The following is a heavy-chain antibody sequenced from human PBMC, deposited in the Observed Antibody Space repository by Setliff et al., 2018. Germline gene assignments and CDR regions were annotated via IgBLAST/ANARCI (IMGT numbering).Heavy chain of an antibody. CDR3: ASRGKQGVLWFGESLGAFDI. J-gene: IGHJ3*02. D-gene: IGHD3-10*01. V-gene: IGHV4-39*01. CDR2: IYYSGST. Sequence: PSETLSLTCTVSGGSISSSSYYWGWIRQPPGKGLEWIGSIYYSGSTYYNPSLKSRVTISVDTSKNQFSLKLSSVTAADTAVYYCASRGKQGVLWFGESLGAFDIRGQGTMVTVSS. CDR1: GGSISSSSYY.